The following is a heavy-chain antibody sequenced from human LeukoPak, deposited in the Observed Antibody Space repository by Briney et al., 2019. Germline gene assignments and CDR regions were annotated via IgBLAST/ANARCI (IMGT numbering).Heavy chain of an antibody. D-gene: IGHD4-17*01. CDR2: IKQDGSEK. CDR3: ARDRGDLYGDYEDY. V-gene: IGHV3-7*01. CDR1: GFTFSSYW. J-gene: IGHJ4*02. Sequence: GGSLRLSCAASGFTFSSYWMSWVRQAPGKGLEWVANIKQDGSEKYYVDSVKGRFTISRDNGKNSLYLQMNSLRAEDTAVYYCARDRGDLYGDYEDYWGQGTLVTVSS.